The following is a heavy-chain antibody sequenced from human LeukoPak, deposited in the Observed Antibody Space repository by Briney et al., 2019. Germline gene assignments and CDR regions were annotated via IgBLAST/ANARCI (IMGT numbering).Heavy chain of an antibody. CDR3: AREKPMVRGVIINY. CDR1: GGSISSYY. D-gene: IGHD3-10*01. CDR2: INHSGST. Sequence: SETLSLTCTVSGGSISSYYWSWIRQPPGKGLEWIGEINHSGSTNYNPSLKSRVTISVDTSKNQFSLKLSSVTAADTAVYYRAREKPMVRGVIINYWGQGTLVTVSS. J-gene: IGHJ4*02. V-gene: IGHV4-34*01.